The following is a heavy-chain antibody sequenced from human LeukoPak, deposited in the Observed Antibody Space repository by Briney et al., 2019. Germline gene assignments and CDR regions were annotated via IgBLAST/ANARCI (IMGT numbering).Heavy chain of an antibody. CDR1: DGSITNYD. D-gene: IGHD4-17*01. CDR3: ATGYGDFRVEGRYFYS. J-gene: IGHJ4*02. Sequence: SETLSLTCTVSDGSITNYDWSWVRQPPGKGLEFIGHVHYSGTTNYNPSLRSRVTISIDTSKKHFFLKLKSVTATDTAVYYCATGYGDFRVEGRYFYSWGQGTLVTVSS. CDR2: VHYSGTT. V-gene: IGHV4-59*01.